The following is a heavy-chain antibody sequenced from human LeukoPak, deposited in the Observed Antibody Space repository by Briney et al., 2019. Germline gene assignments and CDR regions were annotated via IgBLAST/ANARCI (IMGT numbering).Heavy chain of an antibody. J-gene: IGHJ6*02. Sequence: PGGSLRLSCAASGFTFSGNWMHWVRQAPGKGLVWVSRLDSDASITNYADSVKGRFTISNDNAKNQLYLQMNSLTAEDTAVYYCARVPGYSGYFYGMDVWGQGTTVTVSS. D-gene: IGHD5-12*01. V-gene: IGHV3-74*01. CDR1: GFTFSGNW. CDR2: LDSDASIT. CDR3: ARVPGYSGYFYGMDV.